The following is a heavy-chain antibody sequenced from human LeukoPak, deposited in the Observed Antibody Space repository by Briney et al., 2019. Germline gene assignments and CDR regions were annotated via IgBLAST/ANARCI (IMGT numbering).Heavy chain of an antibody. CDR2: ISSSGSTI. D-gene: IGHD6-19*01. V-gene: IGHV3-48*03. Sequence: GGSLRLSCAASGVTFSSYEMNWVRQAPGKGLEWVSYISSSGSTIYYADSVKGRFTISRDNAKNSLYLQMNSLRAEDTAVYYCARDRAVAYDYWGQGTLVTVSS. CDR1: GVTFSSYE. CDR3: ARDRAVAYDY. J-gene: IGHJ4*02.